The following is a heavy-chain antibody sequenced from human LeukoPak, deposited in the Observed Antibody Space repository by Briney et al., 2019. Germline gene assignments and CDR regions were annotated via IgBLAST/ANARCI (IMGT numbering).Heavy chain of an antibody. Sequence: GGSLRLSCVTSGFTFDLYAMSWVRQTPGRGLEWVSTITGSGVSTYYADAVRGRLTISRDNSKNTLFLQMNSLRADDTAVYYCAGATKWLAHDFWGQGTLVTVSS. CDR1: GFTFDLYA. D-gene: IGHD6-19*01. CDR2: ITGSGVST. J-gene: IGHJ4*02. CDR3: AGATKWLAHDF. V-gene: IGHV3-23*01.